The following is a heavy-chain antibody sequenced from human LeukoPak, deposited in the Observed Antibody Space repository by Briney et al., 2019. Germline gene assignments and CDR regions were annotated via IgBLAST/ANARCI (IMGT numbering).Heavy chain of an antibody. D-gene: IGHD5-24*01. Sequence: GGSLRLSCVASGLTIGSRYMNWVRQAPGKGLEWVSALYLAGNTYYADSVRGRFTISRDNSKNTLYLQVNNLRVEDTAIYYCASGDGYNFFQHWGQGTLVAVSS. J-gene: IGHJ1*01. V-gene: IGHV3-53*01. CDR1: GLTIGSRY. CDR2: LYLAGNT. CDR3: ASGDGYNFFQH.